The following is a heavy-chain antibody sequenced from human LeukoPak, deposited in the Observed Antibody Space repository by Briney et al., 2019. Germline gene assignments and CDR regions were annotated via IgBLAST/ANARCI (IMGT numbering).Heavy chain of an antibody. J-gene: IGHJ4*02. D-gene: IGHD6-19*01. CDR1: GFTFSNYG. V-gene: IGHV3-23*01. Sequence: GGSLRLSCAASGFTFSNYGMSWVRQAPGKGLEWVSDISGSGDFTYYADSVKGRFTISRDKSKNTLYLQMNSLRAEDTAVYYCARGQWQGFHGYWGQGTLVTVSS. CDR3: ARGQWQGFHGY. CDR2: ISGSGDFT.